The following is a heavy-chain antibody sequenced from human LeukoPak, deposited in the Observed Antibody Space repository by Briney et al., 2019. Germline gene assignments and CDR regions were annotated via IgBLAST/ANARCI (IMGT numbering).Heavy chain of an antibody. Sequence: GGSLRLSCAASGFTFSSYAMSWVCQAPGKGLEWVSAISGSGGSTYYADSVKGRFTISRDNSKNTLYLQMNSLRAEDTAVYYCAKVKGVTIFGVVPGAFDIWGQGTMVTVSS. D-gene: IGHD3-3*01. J-gene: IGHJ3*02. V-gene: IGHV3-23*01. CDR2: ISGSGGST. CDR3: AKVKGVTIFGVVPGAFDI. CDR1: GFTFSSYA.